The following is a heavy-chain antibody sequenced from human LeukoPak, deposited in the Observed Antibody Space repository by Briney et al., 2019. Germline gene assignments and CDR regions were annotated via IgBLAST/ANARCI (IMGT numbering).Heavy chain of an antibody. CDR1: GFTFSYYD. J-gene: IGHJ6*03. V-gene: IGHV3-23*01. D-gene: IGHD2-2*01. Sequence: PGGSLRLSCAASGFTFSYYDMSWVRQAPGKGLGGVASITLSGGSTFYADSVKGRFTISRDNSKNTLYLQMNSLSAEDTAVYYCAKRGNPAVGHHYLDVWGKGTTVSVSS. CDR2: ITLSGGST. CDR3: AKRGNPAVGHHYLDV.